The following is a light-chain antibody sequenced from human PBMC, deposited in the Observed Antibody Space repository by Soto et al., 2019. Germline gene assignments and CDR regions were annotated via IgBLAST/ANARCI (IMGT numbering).Light chain of an antibody. J-gene: IGKJ3*01. V-gene: IGKV3-15*01. Sequence: EIVMTQSPATLSVSPGERATLSCRASQSVSSNLAWYQQKPGQAPRLLIYGASTRATGIPARFSGSGSGTEFTLTITSLQSEDFAIYYCQQYNIWPPFTFGPGTKVDIQ. CDR2: GAS. CDR1: QSVSSN. CDR3: QQYNIWPPFT.